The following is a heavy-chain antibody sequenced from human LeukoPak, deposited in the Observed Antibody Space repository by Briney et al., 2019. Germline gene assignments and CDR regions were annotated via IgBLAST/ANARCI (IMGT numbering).Heavy chain of an antibody. J-gene: IGHJ4*02. CDR1: GYTFTGYY. D-gene: IGHD2-2*01. V-gene: IGHV1-2*02. CDR2: INPNSGGT. Sequence: ASVKVSCKASGYTFTGYYMHWGRQAPGQGLEWMGWINPNSGGTNYAQKFQGRVTMTRDTSISTAYMELSRLRSDDTAVYYCARELGYCSSTSCPPGYWGQGTLVTVSS. CDR3: ARELGYCSSTSCPPGY.